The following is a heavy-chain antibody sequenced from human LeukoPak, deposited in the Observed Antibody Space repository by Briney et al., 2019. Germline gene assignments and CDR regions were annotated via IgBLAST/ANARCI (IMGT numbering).Heavy chain of an antibody. V-gene: IGHV4-38-2*01. CDR2: IYHSGST. CDR1: GYSISSGYY. Sequence: SETLSLTCAVSGYSISSGYYWGWIRQPPGEGLEWIGSIYHSGSTYYNPSLKSRVIISVDTSKNQFSLKLSSVTAADTAVYYCARPNSSSWYYFDYWGQGTLVTVSS. D-gene: IGHD6-13*01. CDR3: ARPNSSSWYYFDY. J-gene: IGHJ4*02.